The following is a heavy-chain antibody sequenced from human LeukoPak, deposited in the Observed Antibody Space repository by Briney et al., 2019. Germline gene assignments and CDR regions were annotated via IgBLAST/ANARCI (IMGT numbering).Heavy chain of an antibody. Sequence: GGSLRLSCAASGFTFSNAWMSWVRQAPGKGLEWVGRIKSKTDGGTTDYAAPVKGRFTISRDDSKNTLYLQMNSLKTEDTAVYYCTSPLYCSSTSSPIDAFDTWGQGTMVTVSS. CDR1: GFTFSNAW. D-gene: IGHD2-2*01. V-gene: IGHV3-15*01. CDR2: IKSKTDGGTT. CDR3: TSPLYCSSTSSPIDAFDT. J-gene: IGHJ3*02.